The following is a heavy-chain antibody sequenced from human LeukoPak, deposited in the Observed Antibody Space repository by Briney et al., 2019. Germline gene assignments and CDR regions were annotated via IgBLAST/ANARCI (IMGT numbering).Heavy chain of an antibody. V-gene: IGHV4-59*12. J-gene: IGHJ4*02. CDR1: GGSISSYY. Sequence: SETLSLTCTVSGGSISSYYWSWIRQPPGKGLEWIGYIYYSGSTNYNPSLKSRVTMSVDTSKNQFSLKLSSVTAADTAVYYCARDGRQREIDYWGQGTLVTVSS. CDR2: IYYSGST. CDR3: ARDGRQREIDY.